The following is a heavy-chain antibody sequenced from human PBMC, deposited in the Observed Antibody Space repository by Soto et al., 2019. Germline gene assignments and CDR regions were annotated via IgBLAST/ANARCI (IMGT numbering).Heavy chain of an antibody. J-gene: IGHJ6*02. Sequence: QVQLVESGGGVVQPGRSLRLPCAASAFTFSNYGMHWVRQAPGKGLEWVAVISYDGSKTYYADSVKGRFTISRDNSKNTLYMQMNSLRAEDTAVYYCAKETLRYYAMDVWGQGTTVTVSS. CDR2: ISYDGSKT. CDR1: AFTFSNYG. V-gene: IGHV3-30*18. CDR3: AKETLRYYAMDV. D-gene: IGHD3-16*01.